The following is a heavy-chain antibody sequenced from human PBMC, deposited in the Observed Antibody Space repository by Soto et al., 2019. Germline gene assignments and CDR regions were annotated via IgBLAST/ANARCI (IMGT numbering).Heavy chain of an antibody. D-gene: IGHD3-10*01. Sequence: EVQLVESGGELVQPGGSLRLSCAASGFTFNNYCMHWVRQAPGKGLVWVSRINPDGSRTNYADSVKGRFTISRDNAKNTLYLQMDSLRAEDTAVYYCAKVETGSYNWFDPWGQGTLVSVSS. CDR1: GFTFNNYC. CDR2: INPDGSRT. J-gene: IGHJ5*02. V-gene: IGHV3-74*01. CDR3: AKVETGSYNWFDP.